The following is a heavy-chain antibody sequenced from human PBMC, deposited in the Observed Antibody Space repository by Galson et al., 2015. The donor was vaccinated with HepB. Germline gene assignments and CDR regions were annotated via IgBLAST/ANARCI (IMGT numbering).Heavy chain of an antibody. CDR2: MSGNGDST. V-gene: IGHV3-23*01. Sequence: LRLSCAASGFTFSSYAMSWVRQAPGKGLEWVSPMSGNGDSTHYADSVKGRFTISRDNSKNTLYLQMSSLRAEDTAVYYCAKELLLEWLLYSSPTGGFDYWGQGTLVTVSS. J-gene: IGHJ4*02. CDR3: AKELLLEWLLYSSPTGGFDY. D-gene: IGHD3-3*01. CDR1: GFTFSSYA.